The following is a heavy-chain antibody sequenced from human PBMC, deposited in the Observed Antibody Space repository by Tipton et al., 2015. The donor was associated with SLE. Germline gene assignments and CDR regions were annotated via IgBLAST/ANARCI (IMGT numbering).Heavy chain of an antibody. Sequence: TLSLTCTVSGGSISSHYWSWIRQPPGKGLEWIGYIYYSGSTNYNPSLKSRVTISVDTSKNQFSLKLSSVTAADTAVYYCARDISDYWGQGTLVTVSS. J-gene: IGHJ4*02. CDR1: GGSISSHY. CDR3: ARDISDY. CDR2: IYYSGST. V-gene: IGHV4-59*11.